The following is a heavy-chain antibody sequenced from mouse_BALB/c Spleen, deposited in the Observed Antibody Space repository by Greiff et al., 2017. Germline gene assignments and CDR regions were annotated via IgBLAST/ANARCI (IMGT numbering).Heavy chain of an antibody. CDR3: ARYYYGSSPYFDY. CDR1: GYNFTSYW. V-gene: IGHV1-55*01. Sequence: QVHVKQSGAELVKPGTSVKLSCKASGYNFTSYWINWVKLRPGQGLEWIGDIYPGSGSTNYNEKFKSKATLTVDTSSSTAYMQLSSLASEDSALYYCARYYYGSSPYFDYWGQGTTLTVSS. D-gene: IGHD1-1*01. J-gene: IGHJ2*01. CDR2: IYPGSGST.